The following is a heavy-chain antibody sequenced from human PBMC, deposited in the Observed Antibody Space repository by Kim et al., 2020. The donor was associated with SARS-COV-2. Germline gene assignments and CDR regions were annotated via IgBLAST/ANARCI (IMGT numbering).Heavy chain of an antibody. CDR3: ARSYHYYDSSGYYPFDY. CDR1: GGSVSSGSYY. Sequence: SETLSLTCTVSGGSVSSGSYYWSWIRQPPGKGLEWIGYIYYSGSTNYNPSLKSRVTISVDTSKNQFSLKLSSVTAADTAVYYCARSYHYYDSSGYYPFDYWGQGTLVTVSS. D-gene: IGHD3-22*01. CDR2: IYYSGST. J-gene: IGHJ4*02. V-gene: IGHV4-61*01.